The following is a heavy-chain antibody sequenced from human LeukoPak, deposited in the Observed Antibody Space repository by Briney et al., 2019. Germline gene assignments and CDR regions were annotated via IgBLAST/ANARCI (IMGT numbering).Heavy chain of an antibody. CDR1: GYTFTSYD. CDR2: MNPKSGNA. CDR3: ARGKLTHGDYVAADY. Sequence: GASVKVSCKASGYTFTSYDVSWVRQATGQGLEWMGWMNPKSGNAGYAQKFQGRVIMTRDASTTIAYMELSSLTSEDTAVYYCARGKLTHGDYVAADYWGQGTLVTASS. J-gene: IGHJ4*02. D-gene: IGHD4-17*01. V-gene: IGHV1-8*01.